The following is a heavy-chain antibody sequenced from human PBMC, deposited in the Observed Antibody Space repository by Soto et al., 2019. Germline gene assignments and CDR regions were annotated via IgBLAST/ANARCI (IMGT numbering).Heavy chain of an antibody. CDR3: AWCMHNFENWFDP. V-gene: IGHV3-11*01. J-gene: IGHJ5*02. CDR1: GFTFSDYY. CDR2: ISSSGSTI. Sequence: GGSLRLSCAASGFTFSDYYMSWIRQAPGKGLEWVSYISSSGSTIYYADSVKGRFTISRDNAKNSLYLQMNSLRAEDTAVYYCAWCMHNFENWFDPWGQGTLVTVSS. D-gene: IGHD2-8*01.